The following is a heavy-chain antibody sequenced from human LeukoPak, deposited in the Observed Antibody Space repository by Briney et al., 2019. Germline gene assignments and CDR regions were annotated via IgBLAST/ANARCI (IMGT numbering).Heavy chain of an antibody. V-gene: IGHV3-11*04. CDR3: ARVKEDSSYQLLDYFDY. J-gene: IGHJ4*02. D-gene: IGHD2-2*01. CDR1: GFTFSDYY. CDR2: ISSSGSTI. Sequence: GGSLRLSRAASGFTFSDYYMSWIRQAPGKGLEWVSYISSSGSTIYYADSVKGRFTISRDNAKNSLYLQMNSLRAEDTAVYYCARVKEDSSYQLLDYFDYWGQGTLVTVSS.